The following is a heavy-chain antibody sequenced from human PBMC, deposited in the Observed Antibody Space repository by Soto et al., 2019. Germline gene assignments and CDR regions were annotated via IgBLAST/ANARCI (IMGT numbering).Heavy chain of an antibody. CDR1: GFTFSSYW. Sequence: EVQLVESGGGLVQPGGSLRLSCAASGFTFSSYWMSWVRQAPGKGLEWVANIKQDGSEKYYVESVKGRFAISRDNAKNSLYLQMNSLRAEDTAVYYGARVSVEITTYGDYGDSDWGQGTLVTVSS. CDR2: IKQDGSEK. V-gene: IGHV3-7*01. CDR3: ARVSVEITTYGDYGDSD. J-gene: IGHJ4*02. D-gene: IGHD4-17*01.